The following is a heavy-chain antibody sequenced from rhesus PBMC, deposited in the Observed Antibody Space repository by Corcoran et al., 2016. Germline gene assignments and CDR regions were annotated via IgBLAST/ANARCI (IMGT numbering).Heavy chain of an antibody. CDR2: IDGNSAST. CDR3: ARGYSNYVWSLDV. J-gene: IGHJ5-2*02. Sequence: QVQLQESGPGLVKPSETLSLTCAASGGSISGGYYWAWIRQHPGNGLEWFGNIDGNSASTYDSPSLKSRVSLSQDASKNQFSLKLTSVTAADTAVYYWARGYSNYVWSLDVWGRGVLVTVSS. V-gene: IGHV4S17*01. CDR1: GGSISGGYY. D-gene: IGHD4-23*01.